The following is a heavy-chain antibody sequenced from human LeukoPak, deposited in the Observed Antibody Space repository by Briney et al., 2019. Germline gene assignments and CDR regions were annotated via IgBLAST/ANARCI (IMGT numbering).Heavy chain of an antibody. CDR3: ARDRYYGSGSYYDYFDY. Sequence: ASVKVSCKASGYTFTVYYMHWVRQAPGQGLEWMGWINPNSGGTNYAQKFQGRVTMTRDMSTSTVYMELSSLRSEDTAVYYCARDRYYGSGSYYDYFDYWGQGTLVTVSS. V-gene: IGHV1-2*02. D-gene: IGHD3-10*01. CDR1: GYTFTVYY. J-gene: IGHJ4*02. CDR2: INPNSGGT.